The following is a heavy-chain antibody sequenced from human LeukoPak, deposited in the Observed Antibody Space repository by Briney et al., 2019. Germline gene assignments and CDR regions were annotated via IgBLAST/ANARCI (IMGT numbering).Heavy chain of an antibody. Sequence: GGSLRLSCAASGFTFSSYAMSWVRQAPGNGLEWVSAISGSGGSTYYADSVKGRFPISRDNSKNTLYLQMNSLRAEDTAVYYCAKEGYYYDSSGYYYRDWGQGTLVTVSS. J-gene: IGHJ4*02. CDR3: AKEGYYYDSSGYYYRD. V-gene: IGHV3-23*01. CDR2: ISGSGGST. D-gene: IGHD3-22*01. CDR1: GFTFSSYA.